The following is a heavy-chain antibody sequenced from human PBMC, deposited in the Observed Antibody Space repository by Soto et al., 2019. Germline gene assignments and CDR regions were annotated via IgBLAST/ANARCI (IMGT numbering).Heavy chain of an antibody. J-gene: IGHJ4*02. CDR1: GGSISSGGYY. V-gene: IGHV4-31*03. CDR3: AREFPDYGDYVFDY. Sequence: SETLSLTCTVSGGSISSGGYYWSWIRQHPGKGLEWIGYIYYSGSTYYNPSLKSRVTISVDTSKNQFSLKLSSVTAADTAVYYCAREFPDYGDYVFDYWGQGTLVTVSS. D-gene: IGHD4-17*01. CDR2: IYYSGST.